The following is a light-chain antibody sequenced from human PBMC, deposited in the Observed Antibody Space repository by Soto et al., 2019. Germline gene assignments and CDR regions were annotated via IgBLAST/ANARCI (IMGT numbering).Light chain of an antibody. CDR1: SSDVGGYNY. CDR3: CSYAGSYTHYV. J-gene: IGLJ1*01. Sequence: QSALTQPRSVSRSPGQSFTISCTGTSSDVGGYNYVSWYQQHPGKAPKLMIYDVSKRPSGVPDRFSGSKSGNTASLTISGLQAEDEADYYCCSYAGSYTHYVFGTGTKLTVL. CDR2: DVS. V-gene: IGLV2-11*01.